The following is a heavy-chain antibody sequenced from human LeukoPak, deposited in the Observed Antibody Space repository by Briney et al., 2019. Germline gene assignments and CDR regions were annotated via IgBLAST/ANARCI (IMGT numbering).Heavy chain of an antibody. V-gene: IGHV1-2*02. CDR1: GYNFTGHY. D-gene: IGHD3-3*01. Sequence: ASVKVSCKASGYNFTGHYMHWVRQAPGQWLEWMGWINPNTGGTNYAQKFQGRVTMTRDKSISTAYLQWSSLKASDTAMYYCARSGVVTFYQYMDVWGTGTTVTVSS. CDR2: INPNTGGT. J-gene: IGHJ6*03. CDR3: ARSGVVTFYQYMDV.